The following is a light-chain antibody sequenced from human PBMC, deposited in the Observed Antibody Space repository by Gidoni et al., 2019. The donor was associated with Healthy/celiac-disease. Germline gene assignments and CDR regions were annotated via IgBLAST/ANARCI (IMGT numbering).Light chain of an antibody. CDR3: QQYGGSSWT. Sequence: EIVLTQSPGTLSLSPGERATLSCRASQSVSGSYLAWHQQKPGQAPRLLIYGASSRATGIPDRFSGSGSGTDFTLTISRLEPEDFAVYYCQQYGGSSWTFGQGTKVDIK. V-gene: IGKV3-20*01. CDR1: QSVSGSY. CDR2: GAS. J-gene: IGKJ1*01.